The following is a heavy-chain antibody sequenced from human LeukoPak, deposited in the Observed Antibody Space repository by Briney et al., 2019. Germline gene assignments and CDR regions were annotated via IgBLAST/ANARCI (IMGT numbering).Heavy chain of an antibody. V-gene: IGHV4-34*01. CDR1: GGSFSGYY. Sequence: SETLSLTCAVYGGSFSGYYWSWIRQPPGKGLEWIGEINHSGSTNYNPSLKSRVTISVDTSKNQFSLKLSSVTAADTAVYYCARRTGYYDGFDYWGQGTLVTVSS. J-gene: IGHJ4*02. CDR2: INHSGST. D-gene: IGHD3/OR15-3a*01. CDR3: ARRTGYYDGFDY.